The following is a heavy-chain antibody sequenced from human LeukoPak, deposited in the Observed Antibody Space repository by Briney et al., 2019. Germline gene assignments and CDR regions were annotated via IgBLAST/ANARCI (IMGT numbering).Heavy chain of an antibody. CDR2: INSDGSTT. Sequence: GGSLRLSCAASGFTFSSYWMHWVRQAPGKGLVWVSHINSDGSTTTYADSVKGRLTISRDNAKNTLYLQMNSLRAEDTAVYYCARGSTIPGVDYWGQGTLVTVSS. CDR1: GFTFSSYW. V-gene: IGHV3-74*01. CDR3: ARGSTIPGVDY. D-gene: IGHD3-9*01. J-gene: IGHJ4*02.